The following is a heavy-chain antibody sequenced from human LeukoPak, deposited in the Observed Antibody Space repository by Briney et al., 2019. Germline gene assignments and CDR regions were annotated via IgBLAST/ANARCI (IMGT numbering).Heavy chain of an antibody. V-gene: IGHV4-39*01. J-gene: IGHJ4*02. D-gene: IGHD3/OR15-3a*01. CDR3: ARQTGSGLFILP. CDR2: IYYSGNT. CDR1: GVSISSSNSY. Sequence: SETLSLTRTVSGVSISSSNSYWGWIRQPPGKGLEWIGSIYYSGNTYYNASLKSQVSISIDTSKNQFSLKLTSVTAADTAVYYCARQTGSGLFILPGGQGTLVTVSS.